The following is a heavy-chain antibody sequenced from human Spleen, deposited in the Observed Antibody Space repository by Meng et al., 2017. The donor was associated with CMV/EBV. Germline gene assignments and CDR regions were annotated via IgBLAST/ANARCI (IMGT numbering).Heavy chain of an antibody. CDR2: INWNDEK. CDR1: VFQLSSGGVG. Sequence: SVFQLSSGGVGVGWFQQPPGKALEWLALINWNDEKRYKPSLQTRLTISKDNSKNQVVLTMANVDPADTATYYCARAVTIFGVVKFDYWGQGSLVTVSS. D-gene: IGHD3-3*01. V-gene: IGHV2-5*01. CDR3: ARAVTIFGVVKFDY. J-gene: IGHJ4*02.